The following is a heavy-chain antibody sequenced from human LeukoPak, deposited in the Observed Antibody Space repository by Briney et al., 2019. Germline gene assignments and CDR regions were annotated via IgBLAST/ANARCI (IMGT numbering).Heavy chain of an antibody. D-gene: IGHD3-22*01. CDR3: ARVGDNSGYGAFDI. J-gene: IGHJ3*02. Sequence: GTSLRLSCAASGFTFSSYGMHWVRQAPGKGLEWVAVVWFDGSNYYYADSVKGRFTVSRDNSRNTLYLQMNSLRAEDTAAYHCARVGDNSGYGAFDIWGQGTMVTVSS. V-gene: IGHV3-33*01. CDR1: GFTFSSYG. CDR2: VWFDGSNY.